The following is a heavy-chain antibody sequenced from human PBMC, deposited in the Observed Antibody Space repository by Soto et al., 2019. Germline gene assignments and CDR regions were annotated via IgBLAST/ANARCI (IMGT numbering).Heavy chain of an antibody. J-gene: IGHJ6*02. Sequence: QVQLVQSGAEVKKPGSSVQVSCKASGGTFSSYAISWVRQAPGQGLEWMGGIIPIFGTANYAQKFQGRVTITADESTSTAYMELSSLRAEDTAVYYCASGFSVRTRVPHYYYGMDVWGQGTTVTVSS. V-gene: IGHV1-69*01. CDR3: ASGFSVRTRVPHYYYGMDV. D-gene: IGHD3-10*01. CDR1: GGTFSSYA. CDR2: IIPIFGTA.